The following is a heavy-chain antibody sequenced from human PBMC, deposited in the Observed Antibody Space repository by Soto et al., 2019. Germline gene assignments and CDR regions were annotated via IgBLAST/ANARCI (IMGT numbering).Heavy chain of an antibody. V-gene: IGHV4-59*01. CDR3: AIGGSGSYYSPYYFDY. D-gene: IGHD3-10*01. J-gene: IGHJ4*02. CDR1: GGSISSYY. Sequence: PSETLSLTCTVSGGSISSYYWSWIRQPPGKGLEWIGYIYYSGSTNYNPSLKSRVTISVDTSKNQFSLKLSSVTAADTAVYYCAIGGSGSYYSPYYFDYWGQGTLVTVSS. CDR2: IYYSGST.